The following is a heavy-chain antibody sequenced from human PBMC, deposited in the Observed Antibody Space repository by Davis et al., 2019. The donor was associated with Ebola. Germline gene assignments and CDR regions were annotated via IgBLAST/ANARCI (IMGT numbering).Heavy chain of an antibody. Sequence: SETLSLTCTVSGGSVSSGSYYWRWIRQPPGKGLEWIGYIYYSGSTNYNPSLKSRVTISVDTSKNQFSLKLSSVTAADTAVYYCARDGDSWGQGTLVTVSS. CDR3: ARDGDS. CDR1: GGSVSSGSYY. V-gene: IGHV4-61*01. CDR2: IYYSGST. J-gene: IGHJ4*02.